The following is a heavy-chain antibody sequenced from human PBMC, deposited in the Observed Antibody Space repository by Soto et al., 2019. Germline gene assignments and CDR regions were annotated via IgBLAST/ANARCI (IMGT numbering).Heavy chain of an antibody. CDR1: GNTFSDHF. J-gene: IGHJ6*02. V-gene: IGHV1-2*02. CDR2: IKPSSGGT. CDR3: ARDGQGLATFDGMAA. D-gene: IGHD3-16*01. Sequence: QVQLVQSGAEVKKPGASVKVSCKVSGNTFSDHFLHWVRQAPGQGPEWMGWIKPSSGGTHYAQKFKGRVTFSSDASITTAYMERISLTSVYAAVYSCARDGQGLATFDGMAAWGQGTTVTVSS.